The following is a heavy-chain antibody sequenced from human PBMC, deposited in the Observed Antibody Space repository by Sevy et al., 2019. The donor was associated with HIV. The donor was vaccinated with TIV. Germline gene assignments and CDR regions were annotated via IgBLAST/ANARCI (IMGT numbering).Heavy chain of an antibody. V-gene: IGHV3-23*01. CDR1: GFIFSSYG. Sequence: GGSLRLSCAASGFIFSSYGMSWVRQAPGKGLEWVSSISGSRDIRYYADSVKGRFTISRDNSKNTLYLQMNSLRAEDTALYYCAKGWRDSSDWSETPFDYWGQGTPVTVSS. D-gene: IGHD6-19*01. J-gene: IGHJ4*02. CDR3: AKGWRDSSDWSETPFDY. CDR2: ISGSRDIR.